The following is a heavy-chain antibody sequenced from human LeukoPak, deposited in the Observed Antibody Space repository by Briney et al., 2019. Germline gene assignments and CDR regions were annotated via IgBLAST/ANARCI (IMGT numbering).Heavy chain of an antibody. Sequence: SSKTLSLTCTVSGGSISSGSYYWSWIRQPAGKGLEWIGRVYTSGSTNYNPSLKSRVTISVDTSKNQFSLKLSSVTAADTAVYYCARASRDGYNWLDYWGQGTLVTVSS. D-gene: IGHD5-24*01. CDR3: ARASRDGYNWLDY. J-gene: IGHJ4*02. V-gene: IGHV4-61*02. CDR2: VYTSGST. CDR1: GGSISSGSYY.